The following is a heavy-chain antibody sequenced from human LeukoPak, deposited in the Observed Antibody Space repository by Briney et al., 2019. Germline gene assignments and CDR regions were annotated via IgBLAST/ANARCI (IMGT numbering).Heavy chain of an antibody. CDR3: ARTEYYYDSSGHPRSNAFDI. D-gene: IGHD3-22*01. CDR1: GYRFRSYG. Sequence: ASVKVSCKASGYRFRSYGISWVRQAPGQGLEWMGWITAYNGNTNYAQKLQGRVTMTTDTSTSTAYMELRSLRSDDTAVYYCARTEYYYDSSGHPRSNAFDIWGQGTMVTVSS. V-gene: IGHV1-18*01. J-gene: IGHJ3*02. CDR2: ITAYNGNT.